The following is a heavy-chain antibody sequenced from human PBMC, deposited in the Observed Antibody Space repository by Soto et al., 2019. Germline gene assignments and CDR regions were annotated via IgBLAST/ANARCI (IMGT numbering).Heavy chain of an antibody. J-gene: IGHJ5*02. D-gene: IGHD3-22*01. CDR1: GFSLSTSGVG. Sequence: QITLKESGPTLVKPTQTLTLTCTFSGFSLSTSGVGVGWIRQPPGKALEWLALIYWDDDTRYSPSLKSRLNLTEDTSKNQVVLTMTNMDPVDTATYYCAHSLIGYYYDSSGSNWFDPWGQGTLVTVSS. V-gene: IGHV2-5*02. CDR3: AHSLIGYYYDSSGSNWFDP. CDR2: IYWDDDT.